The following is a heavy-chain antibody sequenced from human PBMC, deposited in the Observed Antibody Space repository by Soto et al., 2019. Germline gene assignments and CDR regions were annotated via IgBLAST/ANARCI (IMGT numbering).Heavy chain of an antibody. CDR3: AREDLISMRDYYFTY. V-gene: IGHV1-46*01. CDR1: GYTFTNYY. D-gene: IGHD3-22*01. Sequence: GSVKVPCEASGYTFTNYYIHWVRQAPGQGLEWMGIINPSGGSTSYAQRFRGRVTMTRDTSTSTVYMDLSGLRSEDTAVYYCAREDLISMRDYYFTYWGQGSMVTVSS. J-gene: IGHJ4*02. CDR2: INPSGGST.